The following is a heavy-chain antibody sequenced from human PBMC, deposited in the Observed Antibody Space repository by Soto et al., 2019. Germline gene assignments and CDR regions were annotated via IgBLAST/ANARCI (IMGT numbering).Heavy chain of an antibody. CDR1: GFTFGDYA. J-gene: IGHJ3*02. D-gene: IGHD4-17*01. V-gene: IGHV3-49*05. CDR3: TTHLRVDAFDI. CDR2: IRSKASGGTT. Sequence: EVQLVESGGGLVKPGRSLRLSCTVSGFTFGDYAMSWFRQAPGKRLEWVGFIRSKASGGTTEYAASVKGRFTISRDDSKSLAYLQVNSLKTEDTAVYYCTTHLRVDAFDIWGQGTMVTVSS.